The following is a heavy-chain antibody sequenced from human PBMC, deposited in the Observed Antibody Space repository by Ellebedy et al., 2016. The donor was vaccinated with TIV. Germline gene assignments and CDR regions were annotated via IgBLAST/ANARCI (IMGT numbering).Heavy chain of an antibody. V-gene: IGHV1-18*04. CDR3: ATSYGDYGH. CDR1: GFLFDAYG. CDR2: ISAYNGDT. D-gene: IGHD4-17*01. Sequence: AASVKISCKASGFLFDAYGISWARQAPGQGLEWMGWISAYNGDTIYAHNFKGRLIMTTDTSTATAFMELRSLTSDDTAVYYCATSYGDYGHWGQGTLVAVSS. J-gene: IGHJ4*02.